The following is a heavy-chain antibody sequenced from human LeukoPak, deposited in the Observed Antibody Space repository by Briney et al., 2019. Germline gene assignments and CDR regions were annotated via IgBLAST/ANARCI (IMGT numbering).Heavy chain of an antibody. V-gene: IGHV3-66*02. CDR1: GFSVSSNY. Sequence: GGSLRLSCAASGFSVSSNYMSWVRQAPGKGLEWVSVIYSGGSTYYADSVKGRFTISRDNSKNTLYLQMNSLRAEDTAVYYYAREYCGGDCYLDYWGQGTLVTVSS. D-gene: IGHD2-21*02. J-gene: IGHJ4*02. CDR3: AREYCGGDCYLDY. CDR2: IYSGGST.